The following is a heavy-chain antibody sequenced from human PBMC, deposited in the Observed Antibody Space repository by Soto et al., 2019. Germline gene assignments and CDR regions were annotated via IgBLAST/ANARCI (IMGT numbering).Heavy chain of an antibody. D-gene: IGHD3-10*01. Sequence: PSETLSLTCTVSGGSISSGGYYWSWIRQHPGKGLEWIGYIYYSGSTYYNPSLKSRVTISVDTSKNQFSLKLSSVTAADTAVYYCARTVPYYYGSGSYPNFLFDYWGQGTLVTVSS. J-gene: IGHJ4*02. CDR1: GGSISSGGYY. CDR2: IYYSGST. CDR3: ARTVPYYYGSGSYPNFLFDY. V-gene: IGHV4-31*03.